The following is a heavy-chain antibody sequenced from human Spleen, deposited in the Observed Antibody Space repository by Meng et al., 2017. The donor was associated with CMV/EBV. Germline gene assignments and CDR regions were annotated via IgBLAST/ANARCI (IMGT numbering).Heavy chain of an antibody. J-gene: IGHJ4*02. Sequence: ASVKVSCKASGYNFTGYYIHWVRQAPGQGLEWMGIINPNGDSTSYAQKFQGRVTMTRDTSTASVYMELRSLRSEDTAVYFCARGRLSESSGYYSYYDYWDQGTLVTVSS. CDR3: ARGRLSESSGYYSYYDY. CDR1: GYNFTGYY. V-gene: IGHV1-46*01. D-gene: IGHD3-22*01. CDR2: INPNGDST.